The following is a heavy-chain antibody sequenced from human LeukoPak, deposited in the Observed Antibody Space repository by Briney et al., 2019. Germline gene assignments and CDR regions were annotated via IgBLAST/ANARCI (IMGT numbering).Heavy chain of an antibody. J-gene: IGHJ2*01. V-gene: IGHV4-59*01. Sequence: SETLSLTCTVSGGSFSNYYWSWIRQSPGKGLEWIGYIYNIRSTNYNPSLKSRVTMSVDTSKNQFSLKLTSLTAADTAVYYCARGLQTIMPTAWYFDLWGRGTLVTVSS. CDR2: IYNIRST. CDR1: GGSFSNYY. CDR3: ARGLQTIMPTAWYFDL. D-gene: IGHD2-2*01.